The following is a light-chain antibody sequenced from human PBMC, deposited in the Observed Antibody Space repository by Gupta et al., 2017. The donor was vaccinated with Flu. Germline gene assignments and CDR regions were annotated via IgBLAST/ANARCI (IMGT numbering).Light chain of an antibody. CDR3: SSFTSTSTWV. CDR1: SSDVGGYNY. CDR2: EVS. V-gene: IGLV2-14*01. Sequence: QSALTQPASVSGSPGPSITISCTGTSSDVGGYNYVSWYQQYPGKAPKLMIYEVSNRPSGVSNRFSGSKSANTASLTISGLQAEDEANYYCSSFTSTSTWVFGGGTKLTVL. J-gene: IGLJ3*02.